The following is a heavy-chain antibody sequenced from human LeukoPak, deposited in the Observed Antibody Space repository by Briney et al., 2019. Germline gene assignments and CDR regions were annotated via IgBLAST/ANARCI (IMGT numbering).Heavy chain of an antibody. Sequence: ASVKVSCKASGYNFDKFGIAWVRQAPGQGLEWMGWINTYNGNTKYAQQIQGRVTMTTDTSTSTVYMELRSLRSDDTAVYFCARDTPQHLKRYDYWGQGTQATVSS. CDR2: INTYNGNT. J-gene: IGHJ4*02. V-gene: IGHV1-18*01. CDR1: GYNFDKFG. D-gene: IGHD6-13*01. CDR3: ARDTPQHLKRYDY.